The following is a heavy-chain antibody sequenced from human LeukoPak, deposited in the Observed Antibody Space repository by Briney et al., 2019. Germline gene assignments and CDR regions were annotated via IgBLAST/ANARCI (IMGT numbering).Heavy chain of an antibody. V-gene: IGHV1-3*01. Sequence: ASVKVSCRASGYTFTSYSMHWVRQAPGQRLEWMGWINAGNGNTKFSQKFQGRVTITRDTSASTAYMELSSLRSEDTAVYYCARFLGGSYGMDVWGQGTTVTVSS. D-gene: IGHD1-26*01. CDR2: INAGNGNT. CDR1: GYTFTSYS. CDR3: ARFLGGSYGMDV. J-gene: IGHJ6*02.